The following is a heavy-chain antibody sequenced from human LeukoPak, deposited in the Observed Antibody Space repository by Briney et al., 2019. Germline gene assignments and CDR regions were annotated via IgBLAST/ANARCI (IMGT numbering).Heavy chain of an antibody. V-gene: IGHV4-30-2*01. D-gene: IGHD3-3*01. CDR2: IYHSGST. J-gene: IGHJ1*01. Sequence: SQTLSLTCTVSGGSISSGGYYWSWIRQPPGKGLEWIGYIYHSGSTYYNPSLKSRVTISVDRSKNQFSLKLSSVTAADTAVYYCARSDFWSGYRAEYFQHWGQGTLVTVSS. CDR3: ARSDFWSGYRAEYFQH. CDR1: GGSISSGGYY.